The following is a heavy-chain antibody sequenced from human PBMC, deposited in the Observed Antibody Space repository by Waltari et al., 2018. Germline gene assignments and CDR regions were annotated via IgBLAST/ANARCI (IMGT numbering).Heavy chain of an antibody. CDR2: IWPDGSQT. CDR1: GVMFSHFL. CDR3: ARLSGSSTIYDF. V-gene: IGHV3-7*01. J-gene: IGHJ4*02. D-gene: IGHD6-6*01. Sequence: EVQLVESGGGLVQPGGSLRPSCTTSGVMFSHFLMSWVRQIPGRGLDWGATIWPDGSQTMYVDSVKSRFTVARDNARNSLFLQTSSLRGDDTAVYYCARLSGSSTIYDFWGQGTLVTVSS.